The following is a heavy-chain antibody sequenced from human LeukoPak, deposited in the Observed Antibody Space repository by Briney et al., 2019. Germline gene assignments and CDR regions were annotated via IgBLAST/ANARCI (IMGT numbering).Heavy chain of an antibody. J-gene: IGHJ4*02. Sequence: GGSLRLPCSASGVTFSSYSMHWVLQPPGTGLQRVSSINGSSSYMEYADSLKGRFTISRDNPKNSLYLQMNSLRAEDTAVYYCAREDGITGTTVGYWGQGTLVTVSS. CDR1: GVTFSSYS. V-gene: IGHV3-21*01. D-gene: IGHD1-7*01. CDR3: AREDGITGTTVGY. CDR2: INGSSSYM.